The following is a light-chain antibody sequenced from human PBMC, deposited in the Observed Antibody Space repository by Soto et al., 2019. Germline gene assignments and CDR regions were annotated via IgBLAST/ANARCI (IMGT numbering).Light chain of an antibody. CDR2: GAS. V-gene: IGKV3-15*01. CDR1: QSVNIN. J-gene: IGKJ5*01. CDR3: QQYNNWPPIT. Sequence: EIVLTQSPATLSVSPGERATLSCRASQSVNINLAWYQQKPGQAPRLLIYGASTRATGIPARFSGSGSRTEFTLTISRLQSEDFAVYYCQQYNNWPPITFGQGTRLEIK.